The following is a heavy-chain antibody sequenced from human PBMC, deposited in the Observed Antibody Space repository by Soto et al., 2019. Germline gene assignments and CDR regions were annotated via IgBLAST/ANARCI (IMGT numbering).Heavy chain of an antibody. Sequence: QVQLQESGPGLVKPSGTLSLTCTVSGGSISSSNWGSWVRQPPGKGLDWIGEIFHSGSTNYNPSLQSRVTISVDKSKNQFSLTVSSVTAADTAVYYCARLNYYYDSSGMDVWGQWTTVTVSS. CDR2: IFHSGST. CDR3: ARLNYYYDSSGMDV. CDR1: GGSISSSNW. V-gene: IGHV4-4*02. D-gene: IGHD3-22*01. J-gene: IGHJ6*02.